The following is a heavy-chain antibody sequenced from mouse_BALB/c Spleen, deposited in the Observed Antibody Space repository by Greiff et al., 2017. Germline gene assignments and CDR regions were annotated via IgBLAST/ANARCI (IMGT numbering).Heavy chain of an antibody. CDR1: GFTFSSFG. V-gene: IGHV5-17*02. J-gene: IGHJ2*01. CDR2: ISSGSSTI. D-gene: IGHD2-2*01. Sequence: DVKLVESGGGLVQPGGSRKLSCAASGFTFSSFGMHWVRQAPEKGLEWVAYISSGSSTIYYADTVKGRFTISRDNPKNTLFLQMTSLRSEDTAMYYCARLGGYGYGGLDWGQGTTLTVSS. CDR3: ARLGGYGYGGLD.